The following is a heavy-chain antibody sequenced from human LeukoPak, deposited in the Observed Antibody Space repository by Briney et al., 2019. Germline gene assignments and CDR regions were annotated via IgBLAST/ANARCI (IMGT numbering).Heavy chain of an antibody. CDR3: ARVGDEVAYTRGYLDY. Sequence: AGGSLRLSCAASGFTFSSYAMSWVRQAPGKGLEWVSAISGSGGSTYYADSVKGRFTISRDNSKNTLYLQMNSLRAEDTAVYYCARVGDEVAYTRGYLDYWGQGTLVTVSS. CDR1: GFTFSSYA. J-gene: IGHJ4*02. CDR2: ISGSGGST. D-gene: IGHD3-16*01. V-gene: IGHV3-23*01.